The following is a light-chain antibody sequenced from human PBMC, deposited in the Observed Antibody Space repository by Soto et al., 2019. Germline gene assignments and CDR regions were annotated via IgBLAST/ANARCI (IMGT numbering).Light chain of an antibody. CDR2: DAS. Sequence: EIVLTQSPATLSLSPGERATLSCRASQSVSSYLAWYQQKPGQAPRLLIYDASNRATGIPARFSGSGSGTDFTPTISSLEPEDFADYYCQERSNWSYTFGQGTKLEIK. CDR3: QERSNWSYT. J-gene: IGKJ2*01. V-gene: IGKV3-11*01. CDR1: QSVSSY.